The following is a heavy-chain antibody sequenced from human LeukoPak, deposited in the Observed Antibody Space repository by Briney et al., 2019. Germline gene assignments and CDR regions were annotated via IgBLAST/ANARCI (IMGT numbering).Heavy chain of an antibody. CDR3: ARSYSSSWYDSYFDY. V-gene: IGHV3-30*19. D-gene: IGHD6-13*01. Sequence: GGSLRLSCAASGFTFYNYGMNWVRQAPGKGLEWVAVISNDGTNKYYADSVKGRFTISRDNSKNTLYLQMNSLRAEDTAVYYCARSYSSSWYDSYFDYWGQGTLVTVSS. CDR2: ISNDGTNK. CDR1: GFTFYNYG. J-gene: IGHJ4*02.